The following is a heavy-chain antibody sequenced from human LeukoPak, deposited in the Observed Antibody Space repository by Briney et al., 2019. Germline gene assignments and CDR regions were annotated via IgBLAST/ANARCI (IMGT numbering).Heavy chain of an antibody. Sequence: SETLSLTCDVSGGSISSGLYSWSWIRQPLGTGLEWIGYIYHTGSTYYKPSLKSRVTISVDTSKNQFSLRLSSVTAAGTAVYYCARLQYCSGTSCYWFDPWGQGTLVTVSS. D-gene: IGHD2-2*01. CDR3: ARLQYCSGTSCYWFDP. V-gene: IGHV4-30-2*01. CDR1: GGSISSGLYS. CDR2: IYHTGST. J-gene: IGHJ5*02.